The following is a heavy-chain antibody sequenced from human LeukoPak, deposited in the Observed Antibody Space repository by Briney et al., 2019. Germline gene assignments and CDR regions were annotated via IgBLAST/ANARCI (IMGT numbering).Heavy chain of an antibody. D-gene: IGHD3-9*01. CDR1: GGTFSSYA. V-gene: IGHV1-69*06. CDR3: AFGGYDILTGYLDAFGI. Sequence: GASVKVSCKASGGTFSSYAISWVRQAPGQGLEWMGGIIPIFGTANYAQKFQGRVTITADKSTSTVYMELSSLRSEDTAVYYCAFGGYDILTGYLDAFGIWGQGTMVTVSS. J-gene: IGHJ3*02. CDR2: IIPIFGTA.